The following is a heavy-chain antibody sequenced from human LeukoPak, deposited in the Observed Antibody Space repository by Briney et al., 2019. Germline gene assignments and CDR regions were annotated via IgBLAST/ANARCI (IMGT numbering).Heavy chain of an antibody. CDR1: GFRFSGSA. Sequence: GGSLRLSCAASGFRFSGSAMDWVRQASGKGLEWVGRIRTKANSYATVYVASVKGRFTISRDDSKNTAYLQMNSLKSEDTAVYYCTSTLAMAGSGASGYWGQGTLVTVSS. CDR2: IRTKANSYAT. V-gene: IGHV3-73*01. J-gene: IGHJ4*02. D-gene: IGHD6-19*01. CDR3: TSTLAMAGSGASGY.